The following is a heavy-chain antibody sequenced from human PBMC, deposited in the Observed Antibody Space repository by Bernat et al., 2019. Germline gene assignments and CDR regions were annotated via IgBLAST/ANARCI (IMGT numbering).Heavy chain of an antibody. Sequence: QVQLQQWGAGLLKPSETLSLTCAVYGGSFSGYYWSWIRQPPGKGLEWIGEINHSGSTNYNPSLKSRVTISVDTSKNQFSLKLSSVTAADTAVYYCARRYNWNDARIDYWGQGTLVTVFS. CDR2: INHSGST. D-gene: IGHD1-20*01. J-gene: IGHJ4*02. CDR3: ARRYNWNDARIDY. CDR1: GGSFSGYY. V-gene: IGHV4-34*01.